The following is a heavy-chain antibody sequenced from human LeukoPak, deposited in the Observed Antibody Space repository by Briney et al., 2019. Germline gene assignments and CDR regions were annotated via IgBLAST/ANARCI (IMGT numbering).Heavy chain of an antibody. CDR2: IYYSGST. Sequence: KPSETLSLTCTVSGGSISSSSYYWGWIRQPPGKGLEWIGSIYYSGSTYYNPSLKSRVTISVDTSKNQFSLKLSSVTAADTAVFYCASGYCSGGSCYPAPPFDYWGQGTLVTVSS. V-gene: IGHV4-39*07. D-gene: IGHD2-15*01. CDR3: ASGYCSGGSCYPAPPFDY. CDR1: GGSISSSSYY. J-gene: IGHJ4*02.